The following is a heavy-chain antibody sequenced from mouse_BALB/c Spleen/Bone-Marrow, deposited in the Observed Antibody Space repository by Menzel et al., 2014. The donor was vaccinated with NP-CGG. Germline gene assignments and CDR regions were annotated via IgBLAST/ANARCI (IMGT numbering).Heavy chain of an antibody. CDR2: LWGDGST. CDR3: ARDGYDYAMDY. CDR1: GFSLTGYA. Sequence: VKLQESGPGLVAPSQSLSITCTVSGFSLTGYALNWVRQPPGKGLEWLGMLWGDGSTDYNSALKSRLSISKDNSKSQVFLKMNSLQTDDTARYYCARDGYDYAMDYWGQGTSVTVSS. V-gene: IGHV2-6-7*02. J-gene: IGHJ4*01. D-gene: IGHD2-2*01.